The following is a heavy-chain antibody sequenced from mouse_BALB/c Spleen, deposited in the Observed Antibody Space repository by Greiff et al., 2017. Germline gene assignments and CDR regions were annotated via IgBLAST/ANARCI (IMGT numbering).Heavy chain of an antibody. J-gene: IGHJ2*01. CDR3: ARAYGNYFDY. CDR1: GYSFTSYY. CDR2: IDPFNGGT. D-gene: IGHD2-10*02. V-gene: IGHV1S135*01. Sequence: EVQLQQSGPELMKPGASVKISCKASGYSFTSYYMHWVKQSHGKSLEWIGYIDPFNGGTSYNQKFKGKATLTVDKSSSTAYMHLSSLTSEDSAVYYCARAYGNYFDYWGQGTTLTVSS.